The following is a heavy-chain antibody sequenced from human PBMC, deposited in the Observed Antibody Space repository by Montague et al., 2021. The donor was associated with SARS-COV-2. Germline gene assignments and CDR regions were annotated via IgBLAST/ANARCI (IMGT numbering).Heavy chain of an antibody. V-gene: IGHV2-70*01. J-gene: IGHJ4*02. CDR1: GFSLSTRGMC. Sequence: PALVKPTQTLTLTCTFSGFSLSTRGMCVSWIRQPPGKALEWLAIIDWDDGKYYNTSLKTRLTISKDTSKNQVVLTLTNMDPVDTATYFCARIFDSSWRTFDYWGQGTLVTVSS. CDR2: IDWDDGK. CDR3: ARIFDSSWRTFDY. D-gene: IGHD6-13*01.